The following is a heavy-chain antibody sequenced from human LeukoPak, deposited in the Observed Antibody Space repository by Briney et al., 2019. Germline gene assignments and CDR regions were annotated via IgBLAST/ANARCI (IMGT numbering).Heavy chain of an antibody. CDR2: IIPIFGTT. V-gene: IGHV1-69*13. D-gene: IGHD6-13*01. CDR3: ARERLPPRDSSGWYSSGPGRTYYQYGLDV. CDR1: GGTFSTYT. J-gene: IGHJ6*02. Sequence: SVKVSCKASGGTFSTYTITWVRQAPGQGLEWMGGIIPIFGTTNYAQKFQGRVTITADESTSTAYMGLSSLRSEDTAMYYCARERLPPRDSSGWYSSGPGRTYYQYGLDVWGQGTTVTVSS.